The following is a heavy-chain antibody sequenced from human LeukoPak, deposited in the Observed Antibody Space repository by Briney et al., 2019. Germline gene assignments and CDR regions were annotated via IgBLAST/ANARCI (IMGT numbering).Heavy chain of an antibody. CDR3: ARDSTYYYDTGSSGPHYFDN. Sequence: GGSLRLSCAASGFTFSNYAMHWVRQAPGKGLEWVSLISSGGTYEYYADSVKGRFTISRDNSKNTLYLQLNSLRAEDTAVYYCARDSTYYYDTGSSGPHYFDNWGQGTLVTVSS. CDR2: ISSGGTYE. J-gene: IGHJ4*02. D-gene: IGHD3-10*01. CDR1: GFTFSNYA. V-gene: IGHV3-30*01.